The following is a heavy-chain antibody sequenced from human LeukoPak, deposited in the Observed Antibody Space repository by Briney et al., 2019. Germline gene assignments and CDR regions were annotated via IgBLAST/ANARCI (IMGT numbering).Heavy chain of an antibody. J-gene: IGHJ6*02. CDR3: ARGIHPHYYGMDV. Sequence: SDSLSLTCAVYGGAFSGYYWNWVRQPPGKGLEWIGEINHSGSTNYNPSLKSRVTISVDTSKNQFSLKLSSVTAADTAVYYCARGIHPHYYGMDVWGQGTTVTVSS. CDR2: INHSGST. V-gene: IGHV4-34*01. D-gene: IGHD5-18*01. CDR1: GGAFSGYY.